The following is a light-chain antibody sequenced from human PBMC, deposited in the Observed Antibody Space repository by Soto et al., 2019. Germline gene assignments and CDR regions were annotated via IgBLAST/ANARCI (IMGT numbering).Light chain of an antibody. CDR2: DAS. CDR3: QQYGSTPLT. J-gene: IGKJ4*01. Sequence: EIVLTQSPDTLSLSPGERATLSCRASQSVRNNYLAWYQQEPGQAPRFLIYDASSRATGIPDRFSGSGSGTDFTLTISRLEPEDFAVYYCQQYGSTPLTFGGGTKVDIE. CDR1: QSVRNNY. V-gene: IGKV3-20*01.